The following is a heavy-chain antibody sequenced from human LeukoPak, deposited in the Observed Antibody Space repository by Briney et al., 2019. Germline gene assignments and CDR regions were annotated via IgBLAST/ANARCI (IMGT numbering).Heavy chain of an antibody. CDR3: AKESLSSGWYTGFGY. J-gene: IGHJ4*02. CDR2: ISYDGSNK. D-gene: IGHD6-19*01. CDR1: GFTFSSYG. V-gene: IGHV3-30*18. Sequence: GGSLRLSCAASGFTFSSYGMRWVRQAPGKGLEGVAVISYDGSNKYYADSVKGRFTISRDHSKTTLYLQMNSLRAEATAVYYCAKESLSSGWYTGFGYWGQGTLVTVSS.